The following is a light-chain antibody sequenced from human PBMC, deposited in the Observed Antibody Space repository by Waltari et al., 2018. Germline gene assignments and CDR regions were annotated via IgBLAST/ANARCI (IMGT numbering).Light chain of an antibody. Sequence: QLVVTQSPSASASLGASVKLTCTLSSGHNSYAIAWHQQQPEKGPRYLMKLNSDGSHNKGDRIPDRFSGSSSGTERYLTISSLQPEDEADYYCQTWGTGIHVFGTGTKVTVL. CDR3: QTWGTGIHV. J-gene: IGLJ1*01. CDR2: LNSDGSH. CDR1: SGHNSYA. V-gene: IGLV4-69*01.